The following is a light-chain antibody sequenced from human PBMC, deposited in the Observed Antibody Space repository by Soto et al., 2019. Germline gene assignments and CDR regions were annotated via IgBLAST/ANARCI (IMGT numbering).Light chain of an antibody. V-gene: IGLV2-23*01. J-gene: IGLJ1*01. CDR2: EGS. CDR1: SSDVGYYNV. Sequence: ALTQPASVSGSPGQSITLSCTGTSSDVGYYNVVSWYQQHPGKAPKLMIYEGSKRPSGVSNRFSGSKSGNTASLTISGLQAEDEADYYCCSYADSSTYVFGTGTQLTVL. CDR3: CSYADSSTYV.